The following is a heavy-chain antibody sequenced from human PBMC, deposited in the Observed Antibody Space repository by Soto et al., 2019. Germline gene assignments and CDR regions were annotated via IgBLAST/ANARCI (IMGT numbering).Heavy chain of an antibody. D-gene: IGHD3-3*01. J-gene: IGHJ6*03. Sequence: QVQLVESGGGVVQPGRSLRLSCAASGFTFSSYGMHWVRQAPGKGLEWVAVISYDGSNKYYAGSVKGRFTISRDNSKNTLYLHMSSLRAEDTAVYYYAKRGIRFFEWLSNYYYYYMDVWGKGTTVTVSS. CDR1: GFTFSSYG. CDR3: AKRGIRFFEWLSNYYYYYMDV. CDR2: ISYDGSNK. V-gene: IGHV3-30*18.